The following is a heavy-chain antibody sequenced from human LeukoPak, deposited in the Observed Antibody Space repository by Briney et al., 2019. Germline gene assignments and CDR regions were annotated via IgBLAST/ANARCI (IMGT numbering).Heavy chain of an antibody. CDR3: ARSQNYYGSGDY. Sequence: SETLSLTCTVSGDSVSNGNYYWSWLRQPPGKALEWIGYIYYTGSTYYNPSLEGRVTISVDTSRNQFSVKLSSVTAADTAVYYCARSQNYYGSGDYWSQGTLVTVSS. D-gene: IGHD3-10*01. V-gene: IGHV4-61*01. CDR2: IYYTGST. J-gene: IGHJ4*02. CDR1: GDSVSNGNYY.